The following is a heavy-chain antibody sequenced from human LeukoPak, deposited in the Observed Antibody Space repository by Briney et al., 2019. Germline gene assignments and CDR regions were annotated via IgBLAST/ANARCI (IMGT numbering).Heavy chain of an antibody. J-gene: IGHJ4*02. V-gene: IGHV3-30*03. D-gene: IGHD3-22*01. CDR2: ISYDGSNK. CDR3: AGEYYYDSSVLEPGDY. CDR1: GFTFSSYG. Sequence: GRSLRLSCAASGFTFSSYGMHWVRQAPGKGLEWVAVISYDGSNKYYADSVKGRFTISRDNSKNTLYLQMNSLRAEDTAVYYCAGEYYYDSSVLEPGDYWGQGTLVTVSS.